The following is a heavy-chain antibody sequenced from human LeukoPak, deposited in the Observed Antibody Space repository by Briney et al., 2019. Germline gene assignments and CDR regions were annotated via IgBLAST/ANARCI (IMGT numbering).Heavy chain of an antibody. Sequence: PGGSLRLSCAASEFTFSSYSMSWVRQAPGKGRAWVSTSSGSGGSTYYADSVKGGFTIYRENSKNTPSLLINILRAEDTPVYYCARGVAAAGTTLDYWGPGTLVTVSS. CDR3: ARGVAAAGTTLDY. CDR1: EFTFSSYS. J-gene: IGHJ4*02. V-gene: IGHV3-23*01. D-gene: IGHD6-13*01. CDR2: SSGSGGST.